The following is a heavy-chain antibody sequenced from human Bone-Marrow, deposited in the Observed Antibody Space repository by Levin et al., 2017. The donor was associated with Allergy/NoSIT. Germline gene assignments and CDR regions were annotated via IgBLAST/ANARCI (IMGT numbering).Heavy chain of an antibody. J-gene: IGHJ3*01. D-gene: IGHD6-19*01. CDR3: GMLGWGSTSFDV. CDR2: FDPKDGQT. CDR1: GNTLSEPS. V-gene: IGHV1-24*01. Sequence: GASVKVSCKVSGNTLSEPSMHWVRQAPGKGLEWMGGFDPKDGQTNSAQKFQGRVTLTEDTSTDTAYMELSSLTSEDTAVYYCGMLGWGSTSFDVWGQGTMVTVSS.